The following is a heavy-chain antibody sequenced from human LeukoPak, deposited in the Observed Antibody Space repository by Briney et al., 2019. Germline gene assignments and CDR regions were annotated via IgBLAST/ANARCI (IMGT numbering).Heavy chain of an antibody. CDR3: ARTGIGELLLRFPAY. CDR1: GYSISSGYY. D-gene: IGHD3-10*01. Sequence: SETLSLTCAVSGYSISSGYYWGWIRQPPGKGLEGIGSIYHSGSTYYNPSLKSRVTISVDTSKNQFSLKLSSVTAADTAVYYCARTGIGELLLRFPAYWGQGTLVTVSS. CDR2: IYHSGST. J-gene: IGHJ4*02. V-gene: IGHV4-38-2*01.